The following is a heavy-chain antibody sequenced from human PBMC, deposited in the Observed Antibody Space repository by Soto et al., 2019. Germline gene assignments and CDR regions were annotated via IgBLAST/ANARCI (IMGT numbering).Heavy chain of an antibody. D-gene: IGHD6-19*01. Sequence: QVQLVQSGAEVKKPGSSVKVSCKASGGTFSSYTIIWVRQAPGQGLEWMGRIIPILGIANYAQKFQGRVTITADKSTSTAYMELSSLRSEDTAVYYCAREDTVAESNWFDPWGQGTLVTVSS. V-gene: IGHV1-69*08. CDR1: GGTFSSYT. J-gene: IGHJ5*02. CDR2: IIPILGIA. CDR3: AREDTVAESNWFDP.